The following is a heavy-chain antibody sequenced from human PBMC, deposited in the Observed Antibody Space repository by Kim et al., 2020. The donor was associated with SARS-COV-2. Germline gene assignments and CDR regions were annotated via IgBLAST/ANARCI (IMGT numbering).Heavy chain of an antibody. CDR3: ARGFNYYQGFDY. D-gene: IGHD3-10*01. CDR2: IYDSGST. CDR1: GGSISSYY. V-gene: IGHV4-59*13. J-gene: IGHJ4*02. Sequence: SETLSLTCTVSGGSISSYYWSWIRQTPGKGLEWIGYIYDSGSTKYNPSLKSRVTISEDTSKNQFSLKVSSVTAADTAVYYCARGFNYYQGFDYWGQGTLVTVSS.